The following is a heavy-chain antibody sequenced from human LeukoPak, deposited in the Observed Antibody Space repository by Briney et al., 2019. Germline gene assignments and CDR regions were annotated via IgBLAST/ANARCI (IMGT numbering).Heavy chain of an antibody. CDR1: GFTFSSYA. D-gene: IGHD6-6*01. CDR2: ISYDGSNK. J-gene: IGHJ4*02. Sequence: GGPLRLSCAASGFTFSSYAMHWVRQAPGKGLEWVAVISYDGSNKYYADSVKGRFTISRDNSKNTLYLQMNSLRAEDTAVYYCAREGVGSSSSAAFDYWGQGTLATVSS. V-gene: IGHV3-30*04. CDR3: AREGVGSSSSAAFDY.